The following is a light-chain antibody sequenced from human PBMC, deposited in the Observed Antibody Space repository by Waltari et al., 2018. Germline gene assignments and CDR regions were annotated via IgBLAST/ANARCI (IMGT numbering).Light chain of an antibody. V-gene: IGLV1-40*01. CDR2: QDN. CDR3: LSYDSSLSAHYI. Sequence: QSVLTQPPSVSGAPGQRVTISCTGSSSNIGSYYVSWYQQLPGTTPKLLIHQDNKRPSGVSDRFSGSKSGTSASLTITGLQTEDEGDYYCLSYDSSLSAHYIFGAGTRLTVL. J-gene: IGLJ1*01. CDR1: SSNIGSYY.